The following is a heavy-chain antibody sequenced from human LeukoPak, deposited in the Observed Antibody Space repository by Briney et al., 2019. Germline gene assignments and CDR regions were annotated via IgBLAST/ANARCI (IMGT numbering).Heavy chain of an antibody. J-gene: IGHJ6*03. CDR3: ARDPSHYYYMDV. CDR1: GYTFTGYY. CDR2: INPNSGGT. V-gene: IGHV1-2*02. Sequence: ASVKVSCKASGYTFTGYYMHWVRQAPGQGLEWMGWINPNSGGTNYAQKFQGRVTMTRDTSINTAYMELSSLTSDDTAIYFCARDPSHYYYMDVWGKGTTVTISS.